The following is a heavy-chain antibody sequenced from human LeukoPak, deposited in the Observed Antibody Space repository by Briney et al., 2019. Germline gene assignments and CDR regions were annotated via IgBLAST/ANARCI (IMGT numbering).Heavy chain of an antibody. Sequence: SETLSLTCTVSGGSISSYYWSWIRQPPGKGLEWTGYIYYSGSTNYNPSLKSRVTISVDTSKNQFSLKLSSVTAADTAVYYCARTGLYDSSGYYPNWFDPWGQGTLVTVSS. CDR2: IYYSGST. D-gene: IGHD3-22*01. J-gene: IGHJ5*02. V-gene: IGHV4-59*01. CDR1: GGSISSYY. CDR3: ARTGLYDSSGYYPNWFDP.